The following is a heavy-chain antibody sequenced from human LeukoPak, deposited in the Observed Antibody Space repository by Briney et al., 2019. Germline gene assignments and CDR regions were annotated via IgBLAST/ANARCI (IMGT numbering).Heavy chain of an antibody. V-gene: IGHV3-21*01. D-gene: IGHD2-15*01. CDR3: SRDSGRGPPEAFDI. Sequence: GGSLRLSCAPSGFTFGGYSMNWVRQAPGKGLEWVSTISSISHYIYYADSVKGRFTISRDNAMNSLYLQMNSLRAEDTAVYYCSRDSGRGPPEAFDIWGQGTMVTVSS. J-gene: IGHJ3*02. CDR1: GFTFGGYS. CDR2: ISSISHYI.